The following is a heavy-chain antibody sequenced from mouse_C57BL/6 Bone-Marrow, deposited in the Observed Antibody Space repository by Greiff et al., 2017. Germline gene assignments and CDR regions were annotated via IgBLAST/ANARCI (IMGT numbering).Heavy chain of an antibody. V-gene: IGHV5-6*01. CDR2: ISNCGSYT. CDR3: ARQGGWFAY. CDR1: GFTFSSYG. Sequence: EVKVVESGGDLVKPGGSLKLSCAASGFTFSSYGMSWVRQTPDKRLEWVATISNCGSYTYYPDSVKGRFTISRDNAKNTLYLQMSSLKSEDTAMYYCARQGGWFAYWGQGTLVTVSA. J-gene: IGHJ3*01.